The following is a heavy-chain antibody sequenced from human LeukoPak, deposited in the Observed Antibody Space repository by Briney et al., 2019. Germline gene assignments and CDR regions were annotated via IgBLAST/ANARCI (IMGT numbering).Heavy chain of an antibody. J-gene: IGHJ4*02. V-gene: IGHV1-18*04. CDR1: GYSFDNYG. D-gene: IGHD3-10*01. Sequence: ASVKVSRKASGYSFDNYGFSWMRQAPGQGLEWMGWISTKNDKTNYAPKFQDRVTMTTDTSTSTAYMELRNLRSDDTAVYYCARSALKYYSSGSYFWGQGTLVTVSS. CDR2: ISTKNDKT. CDR3: ARSALKYYSSGSYF.